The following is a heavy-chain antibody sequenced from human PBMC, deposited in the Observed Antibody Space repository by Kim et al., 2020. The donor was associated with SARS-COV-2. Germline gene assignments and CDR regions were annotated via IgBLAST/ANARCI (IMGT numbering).Heavy chain of an antibody. CDR2: ISSSSSYI. CDR1: GFTFSSYS. J-gene: IGHJ6*02. D-gene: IGHD3-10*01. V-gene: IGHV3-21*01. Sequence: GGSLRLSCAASGFTFSSYSMNWVRQAPGKGLEWVSSISSSSSYIYYADSVKGRFTISRDNAKNSLYLQMNSLRAEDTAVYYCARDSPMVRGVTSHQGDYYGMDVWGQGTTVTVSS. CDR3: ARDSPMVRGVTSHQGDYYGMDV.